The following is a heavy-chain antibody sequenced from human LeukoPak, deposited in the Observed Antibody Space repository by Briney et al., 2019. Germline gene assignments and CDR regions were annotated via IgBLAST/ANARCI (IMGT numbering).Heavy chain of an antibody. V-gene: IGHV1-3*01. CDR1: GYTFTSYA. Sequence: ASVKVSCTASGYTFTSYAMHWVRQAPGQRLEWMGWINAGNGNTKYSQKFQGRVTITRDTSASTAYMELSSLRSEDTAVYYCARGVRGGDCYPVDYWGQGTLVTVSS. CDR2: INAGNGNT. CDR3: ARGVRGGDCYPVDY. J-gene: IGHJ4*02. D-gene: IGHD2-21*02.